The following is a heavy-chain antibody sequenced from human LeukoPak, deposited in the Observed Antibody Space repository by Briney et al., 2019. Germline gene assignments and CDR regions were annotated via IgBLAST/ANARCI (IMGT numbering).Heavy chain of an antibody. Sequence: PGGSLRLSCAASGFXFSNSWMTWVRQAPGKGLEWVANIKPDGSEKYYVDSVKGRFTISRDNAKNSLYLQMNGLRAEDTAVYYCTRAYTYWGQGTLVTVSS. J-gene: IGHJ4*02. V-gene: IGHV3-7*04. D-gene: IGHD2-2*02. CDR1: GFXFSNSW. CDR2: IKPDGSEK. CDR3: TRAYTY.